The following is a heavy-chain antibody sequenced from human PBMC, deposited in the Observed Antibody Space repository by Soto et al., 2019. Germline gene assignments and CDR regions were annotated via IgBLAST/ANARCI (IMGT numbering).Heavy chain of an antibody. CDR3: AIDAVERPNGFDP. CDR2: IYYSGST. Sequence: SETLSLTCTVSGCSFSGGGYYWSWIRQHPGKGLDWIGYIYYSGSTYYNPSLKRRVTTTVDTTKNHFSLKLSSVTAADTAVYYCAIDAVERPNGFDPWGQGTLVTVSS. J-gene: IGHJ5*02. V-gene: IGHV4-31*03. CDR1: GCSFSGGGYY.